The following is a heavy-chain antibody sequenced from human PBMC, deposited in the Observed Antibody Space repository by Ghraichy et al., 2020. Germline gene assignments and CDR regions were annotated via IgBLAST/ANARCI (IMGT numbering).Heavy chain of an antibody. CDR3: AREYYSYYYYMDV. CDR1: GFTFSSYG. CDR2: IWYDGSNK. V-gene: IGHV3-33*01. Sequence: GGSLRLSCAASGFTFSSYGMHWVRQAPGKGLEWVAVIWYDGSNKYYADSVKGRFTISRDNSKNTLYLQMNSLRAEDTAVYYCAREYYSYYYYMDVWGKGTTVTVSS. J-gene: IGHJ6*03.